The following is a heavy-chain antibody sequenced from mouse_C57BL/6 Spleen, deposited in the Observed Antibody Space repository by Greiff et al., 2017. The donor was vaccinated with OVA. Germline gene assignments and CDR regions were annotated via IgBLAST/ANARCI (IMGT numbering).Heavy chain of an antibody. CDR3: ARSGLLRRAMDY. J-gene: IGHJ4*01. CDR2: IDPSDSYT. V-gene: IGHV1-50*01. D-gene: IGHD1-1*01. CDR1: GYTFTSYW. Sequence: QVQLKQPGAELVKPGASVKLSCKASGYTFTSYWMQWVKQRPGQGLEWIGEIDPSDSYTNYNQKFKGKATLTVDTSSSTAYMQLSSLTSEDSAVYYCARSGLLRRAMDYWGQGTSVTVSS.